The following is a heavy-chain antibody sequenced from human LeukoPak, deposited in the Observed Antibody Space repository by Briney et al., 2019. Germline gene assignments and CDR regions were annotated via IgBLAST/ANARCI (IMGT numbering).Heavy chain of an antibody. J-gene: IGHJ4*02. CDR2: ISYDGSNK. CDR1: GFTLSSYG. V-gene: IGHV3-30*18. CDR3: AKVLRSKQLVLFDY. D-gene: IGHD6-13*01. Sequence: GGSLRLSCAASGFTLSSYGMHWVRQAPGKGLEWVAVISYDGSNKYYADSVKGRFTISRDNSKNTLYLQMNSLRAEDTAVYYCAKVLRSKQLVLFDYWGQGTLVTVSS.